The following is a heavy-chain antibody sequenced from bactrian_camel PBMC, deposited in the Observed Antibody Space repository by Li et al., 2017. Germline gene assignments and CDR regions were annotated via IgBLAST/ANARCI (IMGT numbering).Heavy chain of an antibody. J-gene: IGHJ4*01. D-gene: IGHD4*01. V-gene: IGHV3S55*01. CDR2: ISSDGST. Sequence: HVQLVESGEESVQVGGSLTLSCTASGSTFADPDMGWYRQRSRSECDLVATISSDGSTWYADSVKGRFTISLDNEQNTFYLQMNDLKPEDTAMYFCAAAHSFPICPYIDRGRSALVYAKVGWWGQGTQVTVS. CDR1: GSTFADPD. CDR3: AAAHSFPICPYIDRGRSALVYAKVGW.